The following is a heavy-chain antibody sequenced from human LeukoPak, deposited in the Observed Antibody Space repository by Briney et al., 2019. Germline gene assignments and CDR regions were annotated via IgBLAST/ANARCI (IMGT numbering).Heavy chain of an antibody. Sequence: GGSLRLSCAASGFTFSSYSMNWVRQARGKGLEWVSSISSSSSYIYYADSVKGQFTITRDNAKNSLYLQMNSLRAEDTAVYFCVYGSGSYFDYWGQGTLVTVSS. J-gene: IGHJ4*02. CDR3: VYGSGSYFDY. D-gene: IGHD3-10*01. CDR1: GFTFSSYS. V-gene: IGHV3-21*01. CDR2: ISSSSSYI.